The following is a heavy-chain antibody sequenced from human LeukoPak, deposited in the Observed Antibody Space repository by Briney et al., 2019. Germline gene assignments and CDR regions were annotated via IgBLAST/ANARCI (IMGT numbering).Heavy chain of an antibody. Sequence: SVKVSCTASGGTFSSYAISWVRQAPGQGLEWMGGIIPIFGTANYAQKFQGRVTITADESTSTAYMELSSLRSEDTAVYYCARDEWGYQLLFFWGQETLVTVSS. CDR3: ARDEWGYQLLFF. CDR2: IIPIFGTA. J-gene: IGHJ4*02. D-gene: IGHD2-2*01. V-gene: IGHV1-69*13. CDR1: GGTFSSYA.